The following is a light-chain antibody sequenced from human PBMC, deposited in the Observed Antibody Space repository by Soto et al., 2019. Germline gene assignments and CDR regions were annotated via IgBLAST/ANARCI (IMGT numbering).Light chain of an antibody. V-gene: IGKV3-11*01. CDR2: GAS. CDR1: RSVASN. Sequence: VVMTQSPATLPVYPWVIVTLSFMASRSVASNLAWYQQRPGQPPRLLIYGASTRDTGVPTRFSGSGSGTDFTLTISSLEPEDFAVYYCQQRSNWPITFGQGTRLEI. CDR3: QQRSNWPIT. J-gene: IGKJ5*01.